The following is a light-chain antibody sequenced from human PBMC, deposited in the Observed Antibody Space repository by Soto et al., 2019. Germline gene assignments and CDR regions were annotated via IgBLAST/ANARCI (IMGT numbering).Light chain of an antibody. J-gene: IGKJ1*01. CDR3: QQYGSSPRT. CDR2: GAS. CDR1: QSGSSNF. Sequence: ENGLKPSPSTPSLSPRERAPPSCKASQSGSSNFLAWYQPKPGQAPRLLISGASNRATGIPDRFSGSGSGTDFTLTISRLEPEDFAVYYCQQYGSSPRTFGQGTKVEI. V-gene: IGKV3-20*01.